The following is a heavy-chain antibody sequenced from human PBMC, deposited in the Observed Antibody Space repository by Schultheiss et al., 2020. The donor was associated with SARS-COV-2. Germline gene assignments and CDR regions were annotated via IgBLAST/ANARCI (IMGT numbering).Heavy chain of an antibody. V-gene: IGHV3-23*01. D-gene: IGHD6-19*01. Sequence: GGSLRLSCAASGFTFSSYAISWVRQAPGKGLEWVSAISGSGGSTYYADSVKGRFTISRDNSKNTLYLQMNSLRAEDTAVYYCAREWEGQCLVTDACDIWGQGTMVTVSS. J-gene: IGHJ3*02. CDR1: GFTFSSYA. CDR3: AREWEGQCLVTDACDI. CDR2: ISGSGGST.